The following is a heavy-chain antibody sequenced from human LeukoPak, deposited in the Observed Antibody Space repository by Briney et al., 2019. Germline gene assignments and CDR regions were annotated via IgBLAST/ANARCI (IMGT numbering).Heavy chain of an antibody. CDR1: GGSFSGYY. CDR3: ARGRYYDYIWGSYRYFDY. D-gene: IGHD3-16*02. Sequence: SETLSLTCAVYGGSFSGYYWSWIRQPPGKGLEWIGEINHSGSTNYNPSLKSRVTISVDTSKNQFSPKLSSVTAADTAVYYCARGRYYDYIWGSYRYFDYWGQGTLVTVSS. V-gene: IGHV4-34*01. CDR2: INHSGST. J-gene: IGHJ4*02.